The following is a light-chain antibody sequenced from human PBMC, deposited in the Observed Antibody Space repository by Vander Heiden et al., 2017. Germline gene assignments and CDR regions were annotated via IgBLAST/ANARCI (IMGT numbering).Light chain of an antibody. V-gene: IGKV3-15*01. CDR1: QSVSSN. J-gene: IGKJ5*01. Sequence: EIVMTQSPPTLSVSPGERATLPCRASQSVSSNLAWYQQKPGQAPRLLIYGASTRATGIPARFSGSGSGTEFTLTISSLQSEDFAVYYCQQYNNWPPSITFGQETRLEIK. CDR3: QQYNNWPPSIT. CDR2: GAS.